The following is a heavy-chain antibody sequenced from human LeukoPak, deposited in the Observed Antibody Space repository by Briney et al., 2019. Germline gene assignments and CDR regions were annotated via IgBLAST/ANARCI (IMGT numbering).Heavy chain of an antibody. CDR2: ISGSGGST. CDR3: ARATVGTTSPGEY. Sequence: PGGSLRLSCAASGFTFSSYAMSWVRQAPGKGLEWVSAISGSGGSTYHADSVKGRFTISRDNSKNTLYLQMNSLRAEDTAVYYCARATVGTTSPGEYWGQGTLVTVSS. CDR1: GFTFSSYA. D-gene: IGHD1-26*01. J-gene: IGHJ4*02. V-gene: IGHV3-23*01.